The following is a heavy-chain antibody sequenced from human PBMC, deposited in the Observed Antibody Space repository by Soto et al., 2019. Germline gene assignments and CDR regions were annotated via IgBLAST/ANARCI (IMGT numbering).Heavy chain of an antibody. CDR1: GGSISSYY. CDR3: ATSSGAAAGPWFDP. CDR2: INHSGST. Sequence: SETLSLTCTVSGGSISSYYWSWIRQPPGKGLEWIGEINHSGSTNYNPSLKSRVTISVDTSKNQFSLKLSSVTAADTAVYYCATSSGAAAGPWFDPWGQGTLVTVSS. V-gene: IGHV4-34*01. J-gene: IGHJ5*02. D-gene: IGHD6-13*01.